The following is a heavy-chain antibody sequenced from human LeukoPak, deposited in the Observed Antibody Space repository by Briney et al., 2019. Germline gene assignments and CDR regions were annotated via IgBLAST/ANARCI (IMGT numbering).Heavy chain of an antibody. V-gene: IGHV3-74*01. CDR1: AFTIYNYW. D-gene: IGHD3/OR15-3a*01. CDR3: ARADWDNGIVF. J-gene: IGHJ4*02. CDR2: INRDGSST. Sequence: SAGTLSFTCAASAFTIYNYWMHWQGHGQGKGLVWVSRINRDGSSTIYADSVKGRITNSRDNAKNTQYLQMNSLRVEDTAVYYCARADWDNGIVFWGQGTLVTVSS.